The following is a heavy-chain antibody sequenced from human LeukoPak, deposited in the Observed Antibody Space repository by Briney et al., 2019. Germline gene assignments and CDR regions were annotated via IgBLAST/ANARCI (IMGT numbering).Heavy chain of an antibody. CDR3: AKASWTVTTSINY. D-gene: IGHD4-17*01. J-gene: IGHJ4*02. Sequence: GGSLRLSCAASGFSTFGMHWVRQAPGQGLEWVAVISYDGRNSYYADSVRGRFTISRDNSKNTLYLQMSTLRAEDTAIYYCAKASWTVTTSINYWGQGTLVTVSS. V-gene: IGHV3-30*18. CDR2: ISYDGRNS. CDR1: GFSTFG.